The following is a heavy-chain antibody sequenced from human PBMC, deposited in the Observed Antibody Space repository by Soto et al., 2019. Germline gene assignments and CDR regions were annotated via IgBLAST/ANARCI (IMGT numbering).Heavy chain of an antibody. D-gene: IGHD4-17*01. J-gene: IGHJ4*02. V-gene: IGHV3-30*18. CDR3: AKDQAPYGDPTDALDC. CDR2: ISYDGSNK. Sequence: QVQLVESGGGVVQPGRSLRLSCAASGFTFSSYGMHWVRQAPGKGLEWVAVISYDGSNKYYADSVKGRFTISRDNSKNTLYLQMNSLRAEDTAVYYCAKDQAPYGDPTDALDCWGQGTLVTVSS. CDR1: GFTFSSYG.